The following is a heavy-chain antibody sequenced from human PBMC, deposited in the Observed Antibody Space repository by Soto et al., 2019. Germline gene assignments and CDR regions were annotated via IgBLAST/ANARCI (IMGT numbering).Heavy chain of an antibody. V-gene: IGHV4-34*01. Sequence: SETLSLTCAVYGGSFSGYYWSWIRQPPGKGLEWIGEINHSGSTNYNPSLKSRVTISVDTSKNQFSQKLSSVTAADTAVYYCARSSFWPHVGDYVWGSYRGGMDVWGQGTTVTVSS. CDR2: INHSGST. CDR1: GGSFSGYY. D-gene: IGHD3-16*02. J-gene: IGHJ6*02. CDR3: ARSSFWPHVGDYVWGSYRGGMDV.